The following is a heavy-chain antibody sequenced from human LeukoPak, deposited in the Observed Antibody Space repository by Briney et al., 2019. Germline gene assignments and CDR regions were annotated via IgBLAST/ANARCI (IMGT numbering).Heavy chain of an antibody. CDR1: GFTFSNYA. J-gene: IGHJ4*02. CDR2: ISGSSSDI. D-gene: IGHD3-22*01. V-gene: IGHV3-21*01. CDR3: ARRGYYDSSGYDY. Sequence: GGSLRLSCAASGFTFSNYAMNWVRQAPGKGLEWVSSISGSSSDIYYADSVKGRFTISRDNAKNSLYLQINSLRAEDTATYYCARRGYYDSSGYDYWGQGTLVTVSS.